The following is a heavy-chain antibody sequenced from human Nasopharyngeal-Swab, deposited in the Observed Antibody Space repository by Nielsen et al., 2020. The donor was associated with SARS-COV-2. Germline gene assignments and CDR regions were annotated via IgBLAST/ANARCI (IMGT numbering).Heavy chain of an antibody. CDR3: AREEQSFDY. V-gene: IGHV4-4*07. Sequence: SETLSLTCTASGGSISHYHWSWIRQPAGKGLEWIGRIFDSGTTNYNPSLKSRITMSVDTSRNQFSLKLSSVTAADTAVYYCAREEQSFDYWGQGTLVTVSS. J-gene: IGHJ4*02. CDR1: GGSISHYH. CDR2: IFDSGTT. D-gene: IGHD1-26*01.